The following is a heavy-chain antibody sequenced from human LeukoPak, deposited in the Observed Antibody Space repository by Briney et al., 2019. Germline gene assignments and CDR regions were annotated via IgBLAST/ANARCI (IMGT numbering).Heavy chain of an antibody. V-gene: IGHV4-39*01. D-gene: IGHD3-22*01. CDR1: GVSISSSSFY. CDR2: IYYRGST. Sequence: PSETLSLACTVSGVSISSSSFYRGWIRQPPGKGLEWIGSIYYRGSTYYNPSLKSRVTISVDMSENQVSLKLRSVTAADTAVYYCTEFYFDRSGYADYWGQGTLVTVSS. CDR3: TEFYFDRSGYADY. J-gene: IGHJ4*02.